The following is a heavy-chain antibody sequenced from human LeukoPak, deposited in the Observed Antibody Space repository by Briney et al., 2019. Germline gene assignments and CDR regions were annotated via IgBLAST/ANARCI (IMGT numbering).Heavy chain of an antibody. V-gene: IGHV1-8*01. D-gene: IGHD3-22*01. CDR1: GYTFTSSD. Sequence: ASVKVSCKASGYTFTSSDINWVRQATGQGLEWMGWMNPISGNTGYAQKFQGRVTMTRNTSINTAYMELSGLRSEDTAVYYCARNLGSYYDSSGYYYWVYWGQGTLVTVSS. CDR3: ARNLGSYYDSSGYYYWVY. CDR2: MNPISGNT. J-gene: IGHJ4*02.